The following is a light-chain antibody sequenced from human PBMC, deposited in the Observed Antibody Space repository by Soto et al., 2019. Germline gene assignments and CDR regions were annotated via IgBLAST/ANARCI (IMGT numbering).Light chain of an antibody. Sequence: EIVLTQSPGTLSLSPGERATLSCRASQSVTSSYLAWYHQKRGQAPRLLIYGASNRATGIPDRFSGSGSGTDFTLTISRLEPEDFAVYYCQQYGTSPLTFGGGTKVEIK. CDR1: QSVTSSY. V-gene: IGKV3-20*01. J-gene: IGKJ4*01. CDR2: GAS. CDR3: QQYGTSPLT.